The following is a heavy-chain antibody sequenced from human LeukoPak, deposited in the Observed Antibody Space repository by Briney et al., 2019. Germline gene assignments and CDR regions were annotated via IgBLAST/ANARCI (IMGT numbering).Heavy chain of an antibody. V-gene: IGHV3-21*01. D-gene: IGHD3-22*01. J-gene: IGHJ6*02. CDR1: GFTFSSYS. CDR2: ISSNTNYI. CDR3: ARDWADDTSGYYYGYYYYGLDV. Sequence: GGSLRLSCAASGFTFSSYSMNWVRQAPGKGLEWVSSISSNTNYIYYADSVKGRFTISRDNAKNSLYLQMNSLRAEDTALYYCARDWADDTSGYYYGYYYYGLDVWGLGTTVTVSS.